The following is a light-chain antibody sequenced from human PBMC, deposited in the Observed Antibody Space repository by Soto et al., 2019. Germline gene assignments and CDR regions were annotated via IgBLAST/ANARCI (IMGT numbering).Light chain of an antibody. J-gene: IGKJ4*01. CDR1: QSVRSN. Sequence: EIVLTQSPATLSVPPGERATLSCRASQSVRSNLAWYQQKPGQGPRLLIFGASTRATNIPARFSGSGSGTEFTLTISSLQSEDFAVYYCQEYTNWPSLTFGGGTKVDIK. CDR2: GAS. V-gene: IGKV3-15*01. CDR3: QEYTNWPSLT.